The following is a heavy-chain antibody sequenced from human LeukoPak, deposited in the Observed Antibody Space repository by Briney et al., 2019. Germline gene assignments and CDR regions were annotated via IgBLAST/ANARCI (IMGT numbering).Heavy chain of an antibody. CDR3: ASLPIAAAGPYYMDV. D-gene: IGHD6-13*01. CDR2: INHSGST. Sequence: SETLSLTCTVSGGSISGYYWSWIRQPPGKGLEWIGEINHSGSTNYNPSLKSRVTLSVDTSKNQFSLKLSSVTAADTAAYYCASLPIAAAGPYYMDVWGKGTTVTVSS. CDR1: GGSISGYY. J-gene: IGHJ6*03. V-gene: IGHV4-34*01.